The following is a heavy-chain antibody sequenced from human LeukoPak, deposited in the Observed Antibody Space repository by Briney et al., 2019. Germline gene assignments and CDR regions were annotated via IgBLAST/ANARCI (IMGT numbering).Heavy chain of an antibody. D-gene: IGHD1-26*01. CDR2: INSDGTST. CDR1: GFTVSNFW. Sequence: PGGSLRLSCAASGFTVSNFWMHWVRQAPGQGLVWVSRINSDGTSTNYADSVKGRFTISRDSSRNTLFLHMNTLRAEDTAIYYCAKDRTVGASYWYFDLWGRGTLVTVSS. V-gene: IGHV3-74*01. J-gene: IGHJ2*01. CDR3: AKDRTVGASYWYFDL.